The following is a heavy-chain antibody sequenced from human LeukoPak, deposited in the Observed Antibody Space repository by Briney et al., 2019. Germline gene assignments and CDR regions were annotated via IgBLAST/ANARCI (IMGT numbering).Heavy chain of an antibody. CDR3: ARVLYPIGSGSYYL. D-gene: IGHD3-10*01. V-gene: IGHV1-2*06. CDR1: GYTFTGYY. CDR2: INPNSGGT. J-gene: IGHJ4*02. Sequence: ASVTVSCKASGYTFTGYYMHWVRQAPGQGLEWMGRINPNSGGTNYAQKFQGRVTMTRDTSISTAYMELSRLRSDDTAVYYCARVLYPIGSGSYYLWGQGTLVTVSS.